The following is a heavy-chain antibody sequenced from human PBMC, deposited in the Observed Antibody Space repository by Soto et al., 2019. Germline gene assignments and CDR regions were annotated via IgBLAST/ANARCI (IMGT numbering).Heavy chain of an antibody. CDR2: VTGSGATT. J-gene: IGHJ4*02. CDR3: TARGYCSGYNCPDSS. CDR1: GFTFSSYA. Sequence: GGSLRLSCAASGFTFSSYAMSWVRQTPGKGLEWVSSVTGSGATTYYADSVKGRFTVSRDNSKNTLYLQMNSLRAEDTAVYYCTARGYCSGYNCPDSSWGQGTLVTVSS. V-gene: IGHV3-23*01. D-gene: IGHD2-15*01.